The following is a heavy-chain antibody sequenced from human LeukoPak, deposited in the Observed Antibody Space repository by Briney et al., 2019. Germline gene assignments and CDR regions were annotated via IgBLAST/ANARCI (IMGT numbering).Heavy chain of an antibody. CDR1: GYSISSGYY. V-gene: IGHV4-38-2*02. J-gene: IGHJ4*02. D-gene: IGHD3-10*01. CDR2: IYHSGST. CDR3: ARSDLYYGSGLIDY. Sequence: SETLSLTCTVSGYSISSGYYWGWIRQPPGKGLEWIGSIYHSGSTYYNPSLKSRVTISVDTSKNQFFLKLSSVTAADTAVYYCARSDLYYGSGLIDYWGQGTLVTVSS.